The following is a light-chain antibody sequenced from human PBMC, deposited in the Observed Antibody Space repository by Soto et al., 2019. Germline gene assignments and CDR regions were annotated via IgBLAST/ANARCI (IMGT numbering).Light chain of an antibody. V-gene: IGKV3-15*01. Sequence: EIVMTQSPATLSVSPGERATLSCRASQSVSSSLAWYQQKPGQAPRLLIHGASTRATGIPARFSGSGSGTEFTLTISSLQSEDFGIYYCQQYNNWPRTFGQGTKVEI. CDR2: GAS. CDR1: QSVSSS. CDR3: QQYNNWPRT. J-gene: IGKJ1*01.